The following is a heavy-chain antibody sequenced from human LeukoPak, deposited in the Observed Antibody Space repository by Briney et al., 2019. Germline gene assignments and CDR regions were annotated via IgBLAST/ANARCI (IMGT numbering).Heavy chain of an antibody. CDR2: IHYSGSN. J-gene: IGHJ4*02. V-gene: IGHV4-59*08. D-gene: IGHD6-19*01. CDR3: ARWYSSGWAFDY. Sequence: PSETLSLTCTVSGGPISSYYWNWIRQPPGKGLEWIGYIHYSGSNKYNPSLKSRVTISVDTSKNQFSLKLSSVAAADTAVYYCARWYSSGWAFDYWGQGTLVTVSS. CDR1: GGPISSYY.